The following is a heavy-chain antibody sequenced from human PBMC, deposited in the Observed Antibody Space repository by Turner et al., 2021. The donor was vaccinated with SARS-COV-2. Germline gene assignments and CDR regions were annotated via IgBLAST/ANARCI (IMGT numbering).Heavy chain of an antibody. Sequence: QVQLVQSGAEVKKPGASVKVSCKASGYTFTSYDINWVRQATGQGLEWMGWMIPNSGNTGYAQKFQDRVTMTRNTSISTAYMELSSLRSEDTAVYYCARTFTAMVRVDYWGQGTLVTVSS. J-gene: IGHJ4*02. CDR2: MIPNSGNT. CDR1: GYTFTSYD. D-gene: IGHD5-18*01. V-gene: IGHV1-8*01. CDR3: ARTFTAMVRVDY.